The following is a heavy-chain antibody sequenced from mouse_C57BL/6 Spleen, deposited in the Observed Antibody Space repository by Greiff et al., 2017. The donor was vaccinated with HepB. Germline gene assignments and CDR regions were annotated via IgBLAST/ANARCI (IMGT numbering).Heavy chain of an antibody. V-gene: IGHV5-4*01. CDR1: GFTFSSYA. J-gene: IGHJ4*01. CDR3: AKSYDYDGAMDY. CDR2: ISDGGSYT. Sequence: EVQLQQSGGGLVKPGGSLKLSCAASGFTFSSYAMSWVRQTPEKRLEWVATISDGGSYTYYPDNVKGRFTISRDNAKNNLYLQMSHLKSEDTAMYYCAKSYDYDGAMDYWGQGTSVTVSS. D-gene: IGHD2-4*01.